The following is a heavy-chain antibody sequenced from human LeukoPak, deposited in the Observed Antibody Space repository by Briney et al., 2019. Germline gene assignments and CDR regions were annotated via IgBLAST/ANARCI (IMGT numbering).Heavy chain of an antibody. CDR3: ARDPRGTGSFDY. J-gene: IGHJ4*02. CDR1: GGSISSGSYY. D-gene: IGHD1-1*01. V-gene: IGHV4-39*07. Sequence: SETLSLTCTVSGGSISSGSYYWGWIRQPPGKGLEWIGEINHSGSTNYNPSLKSRVTISVDTSKNQFSLKLSSVTAADTAVYYCARDPRGTGSFDYWGQGTLVTVSS. CDR2: INHSGST.